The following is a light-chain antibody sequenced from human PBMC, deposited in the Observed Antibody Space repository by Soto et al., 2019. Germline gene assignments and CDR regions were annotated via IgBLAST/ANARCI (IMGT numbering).Light chain of an antibody. CDR3: QQRSNWPPIT. V-gene: IGKV3-11*01. CDR1: QSVSSY. J-gene: IGKJ5*01. CDR2: DAS. Sequence: EIVLTQSLATLSLSPGERATLSCRVSQSVSSYLAWYQQKPGQAPRLLIYDASNRATGIPARFSGSGSGTDFTLTISSLEPEDFAVYYCQQRSNWPPITFGQGTRLENK.